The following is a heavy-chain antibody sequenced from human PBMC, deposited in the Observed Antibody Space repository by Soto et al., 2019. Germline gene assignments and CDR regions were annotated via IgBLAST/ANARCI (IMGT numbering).Heavy chain of an antibody. CDR2: IHHSGST. CDR1: GGSFDGYY. Sequence: PSETLSLTCALYGGSFDGYYWSWIRQSPGKGLEWIGEIHHSGSTKYNPSLKSRVPLSVDTPTKQFSLKMTSMTAADRGVYYCARGVDSWSGYLFWGQGTPVTVSS. D-gene: IGHD3-3*01. V-gene: IGHV4-34*01. CDR3: ARGVDSWSGYLF. J-gene: IGHJ4*02.